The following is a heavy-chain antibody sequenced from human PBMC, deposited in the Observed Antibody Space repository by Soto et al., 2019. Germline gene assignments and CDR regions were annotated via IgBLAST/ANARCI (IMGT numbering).Heavy chain of an antibody. CDR1: GFPFRSYE. CDR3: AILDFGDCLLSYGVDV. Sequence: EVQLVESGGALVHPGGSLRLSCAVSGFPFRSYEMNWVRQAPGKGPEWVSYITSSSDAIYYAASVKGRFTVSRDNAKNSLYLQMNSLRAEYTAVYYCAILDFGDCLLSYGVDVWGQGTTVTVSS. V-gene: IGHV3-48*03. CDR2: ITSSSDAI. D-gene: IGHD4-17*01. J-gene: IGHJ6*02.